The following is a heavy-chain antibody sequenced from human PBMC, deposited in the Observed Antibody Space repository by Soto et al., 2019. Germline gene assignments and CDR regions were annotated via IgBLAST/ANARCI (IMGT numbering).Heavy chain of an antibody. V-gene: IGHV3-33*01. D-gene: IGHD3-22*01. CDR3: ARDQFAVVVITTAFDI. CDR2: IWYDGSNK. J-gene: IGHJ3*02. Sequence: GGSLRLSCAASGFTFSSYGMHWVRQAPGKGLEWVAVIWYDGSNKYYADSVKGRFTISRDNSKNTLYLQMNSLRAEDTAVYYCARDQFAVVVITTAFDIWGQGTMVTVAS. CDR1: GFTFSSYG.